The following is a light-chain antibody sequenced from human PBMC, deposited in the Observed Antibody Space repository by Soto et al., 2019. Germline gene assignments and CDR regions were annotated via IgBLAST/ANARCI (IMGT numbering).Light chain of an antibody. J-gene: IGKJ4*01. CDR3: QQYNSYSPLT. Sequence: DIQMTQSPSALSGSVGDRVTITCRVRQSISRWLAWYQQKPGKAPKLLIHDASTLESGVPSRFSGRGSGTDFTLTISSLQPDDFATYYCQQYNSYSPLTFGGGTKVDNK. CDR1: QSISRW. V-gene: IGKV1-5*01. CDR2: DAS.